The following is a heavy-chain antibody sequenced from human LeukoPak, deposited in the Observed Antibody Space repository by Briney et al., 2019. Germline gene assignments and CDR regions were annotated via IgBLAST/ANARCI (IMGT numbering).Heavy chain of an antibody. CDR3: ARGNGGYSGYDRLDY. CDR1: GFTFSSYW. V-gene: IGHV3-7*01. CDR2: IKQDGSEK. D-gene: IGHD5-12*01. J-gene: IGHJ4*02. Sequence: QPGGSLRLSCAASGFTFSSYWMSWVRQAPGKGLEWVANIKQDGSEKYYVDSVKGRFTISRDNAKNSLYLQMNSLRAEDTAVYYCARGNGGYSGYDRLDYWGQGTLVTVSS.